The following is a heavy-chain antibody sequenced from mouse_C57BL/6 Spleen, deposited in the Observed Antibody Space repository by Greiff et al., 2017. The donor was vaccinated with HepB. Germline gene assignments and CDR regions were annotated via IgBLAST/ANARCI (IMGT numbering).Heavy chain of an antibody. D-gene: IGHD2-1*01. CDR3: AKPIYYGTRYAMDY. J-gene: IGHJ4*01. CDR2: IYPGDGDT. V-gene: IGHV1-82*01. Sequence: LEESGPELVKPGASVKISCKASGYAFSSSWMNWVKQRPGKGLEWIGRIYPGDGDTNYNGKFKGKATLTADKSSSTAYMQLSSLTSEDSAVYFCAKPIYYGTRYAMDYWGQGTSVTVSS. CDR1: GYAFSSSW.